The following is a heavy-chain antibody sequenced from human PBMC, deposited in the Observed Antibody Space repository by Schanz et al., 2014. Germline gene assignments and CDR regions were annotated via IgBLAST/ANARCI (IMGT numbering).Heavy chain of an antibody. Sequence: VQLVESGGGVVQPGRSLRLSCAASGFTFSNHALSWVRQAPGKGLEWVSRINYDGSSIAHADSVKGRFTISRDNAKNTLYLQMSSLRADDTAVYYCAKSKTQLPLFDYWGQGTRVTVSS. CDR3: AKSKTQLPLFDY. D-gene: IGHD2-21*01. J-gene: IGHJ4*02. CDR1: GFTFSNHA. CDR2: INYDGSSI. V-gene: IGHV3-23*04.